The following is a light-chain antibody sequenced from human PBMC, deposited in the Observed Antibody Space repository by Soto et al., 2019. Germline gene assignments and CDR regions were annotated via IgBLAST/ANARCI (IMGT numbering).Light chain of an antibody. CDR3: QQSYSTPLT. CDR2: TAS. V-gene: IGKV1-39*01. Sequence: DIQMTQSPSSLSASIGDRVTITCRASQSIGSYLNLYQQKPGKAPNLLIYTASSLQSGVPSRFSGRGSGSDFTLTISSLQPEDFATYYCQQSYSTPLTFGGGTKVDIK. CDR1: QSIGSY. J-gene: IGKJ4*01.